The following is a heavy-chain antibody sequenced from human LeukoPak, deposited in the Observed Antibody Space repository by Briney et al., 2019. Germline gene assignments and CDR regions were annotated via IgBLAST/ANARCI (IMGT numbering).Heavy chain of an antibody. CDR1: GYTFTIYD. CDR2: VNPSSGKT. CDR3: AIALAMVRGVLPGDYYMDV. D-gene: IGHD3-10*01. V-gene: IGHV1-8*03. J-gene: IGHJ6*03. Sequence: GPSVKVSCKASGYTFTIYDINWVRQAPGQGLEWRGWVNPSSGKTGYAKKCQGKVTITRNTSKSTDYMELRSLRSEDTAVYYCAIALAMVRGVLPGDYYMDVWGKGTTVTVSS.